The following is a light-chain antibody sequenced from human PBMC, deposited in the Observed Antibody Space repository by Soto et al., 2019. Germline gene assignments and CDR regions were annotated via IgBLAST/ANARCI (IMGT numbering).Light chain of an antibody. V-gene: IGKV3D-15*01. CDR2: GDS. CDR1: QSVSSN. J-gene: IGKJ4*01. CDR3: QQYNKWPLN. Sequence: EIVMTQSPATLSVSPGERATLSCRASQSVSSNLAWYQQKPGQAPRLLIYGDSIRATGIPARFSGSASGTEFTLTISSLQSEDFAVYYCQQYNKWPLNFGGGTKVDI.